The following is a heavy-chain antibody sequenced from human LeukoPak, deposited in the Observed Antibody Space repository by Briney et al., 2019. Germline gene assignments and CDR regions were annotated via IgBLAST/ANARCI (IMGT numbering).Heavy chain of an antibody. CDR2: ISSSGSTI. J-gene: IGHJ4*02. CDR3: ARDSYCSGGSCFDY. V-gene: IGHV3-11*01. D-gene: IGHD2-15*01. CDR1: GFTFSDCY. Sequence: GGSLRLSCAASGFTFSDCYMSWIRQAPGKGLEWVSYISSSGSTIYYTDSVKGRFTISRDNAKNSLYLQMNSLRAEDTAVYYCARDSYCSGGSCFDYWGQGTLVTVSS.